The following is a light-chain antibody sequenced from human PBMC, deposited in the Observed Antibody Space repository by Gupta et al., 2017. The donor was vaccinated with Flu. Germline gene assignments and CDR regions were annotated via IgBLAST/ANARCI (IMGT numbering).Light chain of an antibody. V-gene: IGLV1-44*01. CDR3: AEWGDSMNGFVV. CDR1: RSNIVSNT. J-gene: IGLJ1*01. Sequence: VTISCSGGRSNIVSNTVIGYQQLPATDPPLLIVSNNRRPSGVPDRFSCATNCASASLVISGRHYEDEAEEYCAEWGDSMNGFVVFGTGTKVTVL. CDR2: SNN.